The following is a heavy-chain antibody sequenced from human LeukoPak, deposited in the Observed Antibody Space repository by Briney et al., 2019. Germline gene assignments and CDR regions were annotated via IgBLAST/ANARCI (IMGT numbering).Heavy chain of an antibody. D-gene: IGHD6-19*01. CDR3: TRALSGWTGFSDF. V-gene: IGHV3-49*04. J-gene: IGHJ4*02. CDR2: IRSEEYGGTP. CDR1: GFTFGDYA. Sequence: GGSLRLSCRGSGFTFGDYAVTWVRQAPGKGLQWVGFIRSEEYGGTPDYATSVKGRFTMSRENSQSIAYLQMNSLRTEDTAVYYCTRALSGWTGFSDFWGQGTLVTVSS.